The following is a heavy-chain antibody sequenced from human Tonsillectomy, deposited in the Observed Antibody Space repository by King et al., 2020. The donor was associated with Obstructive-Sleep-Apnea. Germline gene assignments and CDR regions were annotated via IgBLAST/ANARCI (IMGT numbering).Heavy chain of an antibody. CDR2: ISWSSGSI. CDR3: AKGGGGRGSLLWFGAGSAFDY. Sequence: QLVQSGGGLVQPGRSLRLSCTASGFTFDDYAMHWVRQAPGKGLEWVSGISWSSGSIGYADSVKGRFTISRDNAKNSLYLQMNSLRAEDTALYYCAKGGGGRGSLLWFGAGSAFDYWGQGTLVTVSS. D-gene: IGHD3-10*01. J-gene: IGHJ4*02. V-gene: IGHV3-9*01. CDR1: GFTFDDYA.